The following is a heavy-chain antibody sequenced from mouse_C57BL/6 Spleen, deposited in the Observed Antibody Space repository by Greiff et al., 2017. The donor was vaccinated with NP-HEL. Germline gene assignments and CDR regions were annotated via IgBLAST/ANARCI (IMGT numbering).Heavy chain of an antibody. Sequence: QVQLKQSGAELARPGASVKLSCKASGYTFTSYGISWVKQRTGQGLEWIGEIYPRSGNTYYNEKFKGKATLTADKSSSTAYMELRSLTSEDSAVCFCARGGITTVPLYYFDYWGQGTTLTVSS. V-gene: IGHV1-81*01. CDR2: IYPRSGNT. CDR1: GYTFTSYG. D-gene: IGHD1-1*01. J-gene: IGHJ2*01. CDR3: ARGGITTVPLYYFDY.